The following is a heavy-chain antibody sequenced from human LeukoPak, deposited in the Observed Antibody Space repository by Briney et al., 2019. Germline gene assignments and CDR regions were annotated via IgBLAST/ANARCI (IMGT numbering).Heavy chain of an antibody. D-gene: IGHD2-15*01. Sequence: PSETLSLTCTVSGGSISSSNYYWGWIRQPPGKGREWIGSIYYSRSTYYNPSLKSRLTISVDSSKNQFSLRLSSVTAADTAAYYCAKHCSSGSCFDHWGQGTLVTVSS. CDR2: IYYSRST. V-gene: IGHV4-39*01. CDR3: AKHCSSGSCFDH. CDR1: GGSISSSNYY. J-gene: IGHJ5*02.